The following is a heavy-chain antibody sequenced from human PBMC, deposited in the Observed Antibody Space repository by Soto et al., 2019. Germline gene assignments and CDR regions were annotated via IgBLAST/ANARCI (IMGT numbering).Heavy chain of an antibody. CDR3: PNSWTFYYDSAV. V-gene: IGHV3-15*07. CDR1: GFKFSDAW. J-gene: IGHJ3*01. D-gene: IGHD3-22*01. Sequence: EVQLVESGGGLVKSGESLRLSCAASGFKFSDAWMNWVRQAPGKGLEWVGRIKSKGSGGTTDYASPVKGRFTISRDDSKSTVYLQMSSLKTEDTAVYYCPNSWTFYYDSAVWGPGTMVTVSS. CDR2: IKSKGSGGTT.